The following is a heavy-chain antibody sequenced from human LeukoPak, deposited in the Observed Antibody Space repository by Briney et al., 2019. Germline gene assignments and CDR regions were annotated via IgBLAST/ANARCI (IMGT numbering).Heavy chain of an antibody. CDR3: ARDSYQDYYGRFDP. D-gene: IGHD3-10*01. J-gene: IGHJ5*02. CDR2: IWDDGNNK. V-gene: IGHV3-33*01. Sequence: LRLSCAASGFSFSNHGMHWVRQAPGKRLEWVAVIWDDGNNKRYANSVNGRFTISRDNSENTLYLQMNGLTAEDTAMYYCARDSYQDYYGRFDPWGQGTLVIVSS. CDR1: GFSFSNHG.